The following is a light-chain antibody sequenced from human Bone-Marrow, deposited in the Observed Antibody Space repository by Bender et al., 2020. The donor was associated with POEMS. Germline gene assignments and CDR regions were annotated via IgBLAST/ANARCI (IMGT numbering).Light chain of an antibody. CDR3: CSYTTSAVV. CDR1: SSDVGSYDY. CDR2: YVN. Sequence: QSALTQPASVSGSPGQSVTISCTGTSSDVGSYDYVSWHQQHSGTVPQPMIYYVNRQPAGVPDRFSGSMSDNPASVTISGLQAEDGSHSQCCSYTTSAVVFDEGTNLTVL. J-gene: IGLJ2*01. V-gene: IGLV2-5*01.